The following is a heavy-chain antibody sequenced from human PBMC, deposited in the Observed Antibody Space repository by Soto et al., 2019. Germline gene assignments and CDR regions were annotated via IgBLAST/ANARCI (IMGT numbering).Heavy chain of an antibody. CDR2: INQNGGAM. CDR1: GFTFSNYW. D-gene: IGHD1-1*01. V-gene: IGHV3-7*01. CDR3: ARVWNDGRFDY. Sequence: GGSLRLSCAASGFTFSNYWMTWVRQAPGKGLEWVASINQNGGAMHYVDSVKGRFTVSRDNAKNSLYLQVNSLRAEDTAVFYCARVWNDGRFDYWGQGTLVTVSS. J-gene: IGHJ4*02.